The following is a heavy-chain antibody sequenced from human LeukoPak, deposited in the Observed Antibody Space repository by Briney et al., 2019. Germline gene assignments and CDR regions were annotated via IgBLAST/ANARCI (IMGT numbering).Heavy chain of an antibody. V-gene: IGHV4-59*08. Sequence: SETLSLTCTVSGGSISSYYWSWIRQPPGKGLEWIGYIYYSGSTNYNPSLKSRVTISVDTSKNQFSLKLSSVTAADTAVYYCARGPPSLRGVFDYWGQGTLVTVSS. CDR2: IYYSGST. D-gene: IGHD3-10*01. CDR3: ARGPPSLRGVFDY. J-gene: IGHJ4*02. CDR1: GGSISSYY.